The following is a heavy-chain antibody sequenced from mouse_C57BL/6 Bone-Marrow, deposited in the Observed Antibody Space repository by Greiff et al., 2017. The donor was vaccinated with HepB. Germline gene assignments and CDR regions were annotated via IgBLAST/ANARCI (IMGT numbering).Heavy chain of an antibody. V-gene: IGHV1-62-2*01. D-gene: IGHD1-1*01. CDR1: GYTFTEYT. J-gene: IGHJ4*01. CDR3: ARHNYYGSSGEFYAMDY. CDR2: FYPGSGSI. Sequence: QVQLQQSGAELVKPGASVKLSCKASGYTFTEYTIHWVKQRSGQGLEWIGWFYPGSGSIKYNEKFKDKATLTADKSSSTVYMELSRLTSEDSAVYFCARHNYYGSSGEFYAMDYWGQGTSVTVSS.